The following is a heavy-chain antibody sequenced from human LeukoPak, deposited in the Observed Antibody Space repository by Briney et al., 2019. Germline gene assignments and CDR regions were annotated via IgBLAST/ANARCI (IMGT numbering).Heavy chain of an antibody. D-gene: IGHD3-3*01. CDR2: ISYDGSNK. J-gene: IGHJ4*02. V-gene: IGHV3-30*03. Sequence: RGSLRLSCAASGFTSSSYGMHWVRQAPGKGLEWVAVISYDGSNKYYADSVKGRFTISRDNSKNTLYLQMNSLRAEDTAVYYCATGLPVYYDFWSGYYTPHYFDYWGQGTLVTVSS. CDR3: ATGLPVYYDFWSGYYTPHYFDY. CDR1: GFTSSSYG.